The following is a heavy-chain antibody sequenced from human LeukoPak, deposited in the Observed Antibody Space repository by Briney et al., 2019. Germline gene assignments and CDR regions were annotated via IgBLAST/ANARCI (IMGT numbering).Heavy chain of an antibody. CDR3: VRHEGQGGGYYYMDV. V-gene: IGHV5-51*01. CDR1: GYSFTDNW. CDR2: IYPGDSDT. J-gene: IGHJ6*03. D-gene: IGHD3-16*01. Sequence: GESLKISCKGSGYSFTDNWIGWVRQMPGQGLEWMGIIYPGDSDTRYSPSFQGQVTISADKSISTAYLQWSSLTASDTAMYFCVRHEGQGGGYYYMDVWGKGTAVTVSS.